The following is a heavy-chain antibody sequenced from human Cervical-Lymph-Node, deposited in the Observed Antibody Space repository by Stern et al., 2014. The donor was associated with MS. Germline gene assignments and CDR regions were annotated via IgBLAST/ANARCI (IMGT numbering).Heavy chain of an antibody. V-gene: IGHV1-24*01. CDR1: GYTLTEFS. CDR3: ATDRDDFRSGYSAPTKGYGLDV. D-gene: IGHD3-3*01. J-gene: IGHJ6*02. CDR2: FDPEDGDT. Sequence: QVQLVQSGAEVKKPGASVKVSCKVSGYTLTEFSMHWVRQAPGKGLEWMGGFDPEDGDTIYAQKFQGRVTMTEDTSTDTAYMELSSLRSEDTAVYYCATDRDDFRSGYSAPTKGYGLDVWGQGTTVTVTS.